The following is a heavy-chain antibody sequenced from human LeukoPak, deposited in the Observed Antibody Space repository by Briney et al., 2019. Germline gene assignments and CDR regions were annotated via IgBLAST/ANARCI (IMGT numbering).Heavy chain of an antibody. Sequence: GGSLRLSCAASGFTFSDYYMSWIRQAPGKGLEWVSYISSSGSTIYYADSVKGRFTISRDNAKNSLYLQMNSLRAEDTAVYYCASIAVVPAAISANDYWGQGTLVTVSS. CDR1: GFTFSDYY. CDR3: ASIAVVPAAISANDY. CDR2: ISSSGSTI. V-gene: IGHV3-11*01. J-gene: IGHJ4*02. D-gene: IGHD2-2*01.